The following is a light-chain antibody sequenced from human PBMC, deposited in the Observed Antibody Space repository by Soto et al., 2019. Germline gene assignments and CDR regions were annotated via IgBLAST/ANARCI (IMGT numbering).Light chain of an antibody. Sequence: DIQMTQSPSTLSASVGDRVTITCRASQSISSRLAWYQQKPGKAPKLLIYDASSLESGVPSRLNGSGSGTKFTLTISSLQPDDFATYYCQQYNSYWTFGQGTKV. CDR1: QSISSR. CDR2: DAS. CDR3: QQYNSYWT. V-gene: IGKV1-5*01. J-gene: IGKJ1*01.